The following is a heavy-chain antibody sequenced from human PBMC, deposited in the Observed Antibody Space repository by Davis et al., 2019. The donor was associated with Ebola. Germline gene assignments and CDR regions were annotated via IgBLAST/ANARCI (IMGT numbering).Heavy chain of an antibody. CDR3: ARDEGIWYYGMDV. J-gene: IGHJ6*02. D-gene: IGHD3-3*02. Sequence: GESLKISCAASGFTFSSYSMNWVRQAPGKGLEWVSSISSSSSYIYYADSVKGRFTLSRDNAKNALYLQMNSLRAEDTAVYYCARDEGIWYYGMDVWGQGTTVTVSS. V-gene: IGHV3-21*01. CDR1: GFTFSSYS. CDR2: ISSSSSYI.